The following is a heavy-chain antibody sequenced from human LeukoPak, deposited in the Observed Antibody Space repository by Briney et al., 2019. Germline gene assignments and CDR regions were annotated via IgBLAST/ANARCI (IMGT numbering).Heavy chain of an antibody. J-gene: IGHJ4*02. CDR1: GGTFSSYA. Sequence: GSSVKVSCKASGGTFSSYAISWVRQAPGQGLEWMGIINPSGGSTSYAQKFQGRDTMTRDMSTSTVYMELSSLRSEDTAVYYCARDRDANWGGWDYWGQGTLVTVSS. CDR3: ARDRDANWGGWDY. D-gene: IGHD7-27*01. V-gene: IGHV1-46*01. CDR2: INPSGGST.